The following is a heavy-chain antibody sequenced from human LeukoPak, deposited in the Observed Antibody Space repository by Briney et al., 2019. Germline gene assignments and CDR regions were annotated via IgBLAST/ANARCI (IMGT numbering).Heavy chain of an antibody. CDR2: ISGSSSAI. D-gene: IGHD2-8*01. CDR1: GFTFSWFS. CDR3: ARNPDGDYDY. Sequence: GGSLRLSCAASGFTFSWFSMNWVRQAPGKGLEWASYISGSSSAIDYADSVKGRFTISRDNAKNSLYLQMNSLRVEDTAVYYCARNPDGDYDYWGQGALVTVSS. J-gene: IGHJ4*02. V-gene: IGHV3-48*01.